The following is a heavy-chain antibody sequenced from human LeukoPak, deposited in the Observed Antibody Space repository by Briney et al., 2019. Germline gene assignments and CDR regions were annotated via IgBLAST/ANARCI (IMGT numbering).Heavy chain of an antibody. Sequence: SSETLSLTCTVSGYSISSGYYWGWIRQPPGKGLEWIGSIYHSGSTYYNPSLKSRVTISVDTSKNQFSLKLSSVTAADTAVYYCARMVVPAAKNYFDYWGQGTLVTVSS. D-gene: IGHD2-2*01. CDR2: IYHSGST. CDR1: GYSISSGYY. V-gene: IGHV4-38-2*02. CDR3: ARMVVPAAKNYFDY. J-gene: IGHJ4*02.